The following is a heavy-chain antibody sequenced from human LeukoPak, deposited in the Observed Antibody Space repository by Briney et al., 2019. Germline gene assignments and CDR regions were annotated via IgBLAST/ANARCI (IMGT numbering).Heavy chain of an antibody. Sequence: ASVKVSCKASGYTFTGYYVHWVRQAPGQGLEWMGYINTNTENPTYAQGFTGRFVFSVDSSVSTAYLHISSLKAEDTAVYYCAKIVSVGQYQYWGQGTLVTVSS. CDR2: INTNTENP. V-gene: IGHV7-4-1*02. D-gene: IGHD2/OR15-2a*01. CDR3: AKIVSVGQYQY. J-gene: IGHJ1*01. CDR1: GYTFTGYY.